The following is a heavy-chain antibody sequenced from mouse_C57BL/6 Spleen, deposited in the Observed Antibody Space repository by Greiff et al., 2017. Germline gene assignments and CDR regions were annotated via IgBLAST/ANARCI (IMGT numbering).Heavy chain of an antibody. Sequence: QVQLQQPGAELVRPGSSVKLSCKASGYTFTSYWMDWVKQRPGQGLEWIGNINPSDSETHYNQKFKDKATVTVDKSSSTAYMHLSSQTSEDSAVDYCSIWCIDYWGQGTTLTVSS. V-gene: IGHV1-61*01. CDR3: SIWCIDY. CDR2: INPSDSET. CDR1: GYTFTSYW. D-gene: IGHD1-1*02. J-gene: IGHJ2*01.